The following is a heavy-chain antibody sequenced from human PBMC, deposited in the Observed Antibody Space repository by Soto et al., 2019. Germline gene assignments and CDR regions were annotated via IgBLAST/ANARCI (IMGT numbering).Heavy chain of an antibody. CDR2: INSDGSST. D-gene: IGHD6-19*01. V-gene: IGHV3-74*01. CDR1: GFTFSSYW. CDR3: ARDYLGTEIAVAGTPVY. J-gene: IGHJ4*02. Sequence: GGSLRLSCAASGFTFSSYWMHWVRQAPGKGLVWVSRINSDGSSTSYADSVKGRFTISRDNAKNTLYLQMNSLRAEDTAVYYCARDYLGTEIAVAGTPVYWGQGTLVTVSS.